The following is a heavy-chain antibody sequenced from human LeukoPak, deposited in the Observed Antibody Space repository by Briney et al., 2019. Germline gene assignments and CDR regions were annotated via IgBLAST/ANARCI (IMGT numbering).Heavy chain of an antibody. J-gene: IGHJ4*02. Sequence: GGSLRLSCAASGFIFGSYGLTWVRQAPGKGLEWVSSISNDGGGTTYADFVQGRFTISRDNSKNTVFLQMNSLRAEDTALYYCAKGSSGYFLDYWGQGTLVTVSS. CDR2: ISNDGGGT. V-gene: IGHV3-23*01. CDR1: GFIFGSYG. CDR3: AKGSSGYFLDY. D-gene: IGHD3-22*01.